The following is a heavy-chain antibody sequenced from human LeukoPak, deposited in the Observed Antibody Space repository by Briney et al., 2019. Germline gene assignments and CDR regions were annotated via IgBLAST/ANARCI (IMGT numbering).Heavy chain of an antibody. D-gene: IGHD2-15*01. J-gene: IGHJ4*02. Sequence: SSLKVSCKASGGTFISYAISWVRQAPGQGLDWMEGIIPIFGTANYAQKFQGRVTITADKSTRTAYMELSSLRSEDTAVYYCAREVSSVVAAYYDYWGQGTLVTVSS. CDR3: AREVSSVVAAYYDY. CDR2: IIPIFGTA. V-gene: IGHV1-69*06. CDR1: GGTFISYA.